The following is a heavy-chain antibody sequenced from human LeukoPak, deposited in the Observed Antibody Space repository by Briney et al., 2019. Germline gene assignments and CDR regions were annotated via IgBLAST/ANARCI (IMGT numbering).Heavy chain of an antibody. J-gene: IGHJ4*02. Sequence: GESLKISCKGSGYSFTSYWIGWVRQMPGKGLEWMGIIYPGDSDTRYSPSFQGQVTISADKSISTAYLQWSSLKVSDTAMYYCARLQLYYYDSSGYYSPLDYWGQGTLVTVSS. D-gene: IGHD3-22*01. CDR3: ARLQLYYYDSSGYYSPLDY. CDR2: IYPGDSDT. V-gene: IGHV5-51*01. CDR1: GYSFTSYW.